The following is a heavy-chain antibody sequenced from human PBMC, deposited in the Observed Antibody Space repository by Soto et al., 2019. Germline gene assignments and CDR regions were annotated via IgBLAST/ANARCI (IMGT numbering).Heavy chain of an antibody. Sequence: RGGSLRLSCAASGFTFSDYYMTWIRQVPGKGLEWVAYISGTSDSIPYADSVKGRFTISRDNAKNSLYLQMNSLRAEDTAVYYCARVGVVTAAGTSDYWGQGTLATVSS. V-gene: IGHV3-11*06. CDR1: GFTFSDYY. CDR2: ISGTSDSI. D-gene: IGHD6-13*01. CDR3: ARVGVVTAAGTSDY. J-gene: IGHJ4*02.